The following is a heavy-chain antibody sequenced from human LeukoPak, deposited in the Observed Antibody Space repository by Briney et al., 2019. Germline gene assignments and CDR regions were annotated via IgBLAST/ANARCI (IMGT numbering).Heavy chain of an antibody. CDR3: AREPFIAAEVPSDAFDI. Sequence: GGSLRLSCAASGFTFSSYSMNWVRQAPGKGLEWVSSIGSSSSYIYYADSVKGRFTISRDNAKNSLYLQMNSLRAEDTAVYYCAREPFIAAEVPSDAFDIWGQGTMVTVSS. CDR2: IGSSSSYI. D-gene: IGHD6-13*01. CDR1: GFTFSSYS. V-gene: IGHV3-21*01. J-gene: IGHJ3*02.